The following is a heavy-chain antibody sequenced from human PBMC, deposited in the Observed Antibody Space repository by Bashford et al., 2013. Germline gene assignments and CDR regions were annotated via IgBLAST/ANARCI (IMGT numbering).Heavy chain of an antibody. J-gene: IGHJ4*02. V-gene: IGHV5-10-1*01. CDR3: LCGVGSSGWYVFDY. D-gene: IGHD6-19*01. CDR2: IDPSDSYT. Sequence: GESLKISCKGSGYLFPNYWITWVRQKPGKGLEWMGRIDPSDSYTNYSPSFQGHVTMSADRSITTAYLQWSSLKASDTAMYYCLCGVGSSGWYVFDYWGQGTLVTVSS. CDR1: GYLFPNYW.